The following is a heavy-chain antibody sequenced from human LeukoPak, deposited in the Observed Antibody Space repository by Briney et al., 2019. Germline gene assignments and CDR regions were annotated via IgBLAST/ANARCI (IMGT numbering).Heavy chain of an antibody. V-gene: IGHV1-69*04. CDR1: GDTFSSYS. D-gene: IGHD5-24*01. CDR2: IIPMFDIT. J-gene: IGHJ3*02. Sequence: SVKVSCKASGDTFSSYSITWVRQAPGQGLEWMGRIIPMFDITDYAPKFQDRVTITADKSTGTAYMQMTSLSSDDTAVYYCAREKRGANNAFQIWSQGTMVTVSS. CDR3: AREKRGANNAFQI.